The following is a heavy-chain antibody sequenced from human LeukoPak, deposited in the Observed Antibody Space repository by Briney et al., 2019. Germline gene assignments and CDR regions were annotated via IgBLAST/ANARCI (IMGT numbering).Heavy chain of an antibody. D-gene: IGHD2/OR15-2a*01. Sequence: SETLSLTCTVSGGSISSSSYYWGWIRQPPGKGLEWIGSIYYSGSTYYNPSLKSRVTISVDTSKNQFSLKLSSVTAADTALYYCARPRGYYPGDPFDIWGQGTMVTVSS. CDR1: GGSISSSSYY. CDR3: ARPRGYYPGDPFDI. V-gene: IGHV4-39*01. J-gene: IGHJ3*02. CDR2: IYYSGST.